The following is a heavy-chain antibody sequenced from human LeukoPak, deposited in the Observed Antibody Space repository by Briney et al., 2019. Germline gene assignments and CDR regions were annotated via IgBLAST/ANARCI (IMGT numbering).Heavy chain of an antibody. Sequence: SETLSLTCTVSGGSISSYYWSWIRQPPGKGLEWIGYIYYSGSTNYNPSLKSRVTISVDTSKNQFSLKLSSVTAADTAVYYCARGVRIFGAIMGPYYFDYWGQGTLVTVSS. CDR2: IYYSGST. CDR1: GGSISSYY. D-gene: IGHD3-3*01. CDR3: ARGVRIFGAIMGPYYFDY. V-gene: IGHV4-59*01. J-gene: IGHJ4*02.